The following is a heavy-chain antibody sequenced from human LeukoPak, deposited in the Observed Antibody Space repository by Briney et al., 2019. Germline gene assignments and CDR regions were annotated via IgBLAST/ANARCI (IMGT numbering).Heavy chain of an antibody. CDR1: GYTFTSYG. CDR3: AREQVGATLPQVRDFDY. CDR2: ISAYNGNT. V-gene: IGHV1-18*01. Sequence: GASVKASCKASGYTFTSYGISWVRQAPGQGLEWMGWISAYNGNTNYAQKLQGRVTMTTDTSTSTAYMELRSLRSADTAVYYCAREQVGATLPQVRDFDYWGQGTLVTVSS. D-gene: IGHD1-26*01. J-gene: IGHJ4*02.